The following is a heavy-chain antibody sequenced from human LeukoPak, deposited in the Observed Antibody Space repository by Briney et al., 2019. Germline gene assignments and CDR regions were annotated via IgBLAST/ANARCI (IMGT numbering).Heavy chain of an antibody. Sequence: PGGSLRLSCAASGFTFSSYAMSWVRQAPGKGLEWVSAISGSGGSTYYADSVKGRFTISRDNSKNTLYLQMSSLRAEDTAVYYCARDKGRYLPLDYWGQGTLVTVSS. D-gene: IGHD3-9*01. V-gene: IGHV3-23*01. CDR2: ISGSGGST. CDR1: GFTFSSYA. J-gene: IGHJ4*02. CDR3: ARDKGRYLPLDY.